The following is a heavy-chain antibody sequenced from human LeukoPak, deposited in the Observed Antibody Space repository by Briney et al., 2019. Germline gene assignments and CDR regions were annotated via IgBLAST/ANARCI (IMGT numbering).Heavy chain of an antibody. CDR3: ARDTLVVVVPAAIPPREDYYYYGMDV. J-gene: IGHJ6*02. D-gene: IGHD2-2*01. CDR1: GYTFTSYG. Sequence: ASVKVSCKASGYTFTSYGISWVRQAPGQGLEWMGWISAYNGNTNYAQKLQGRVTMTTDTSTSTAYMGLRSLRSDDTAVYYCARDTLVVVVPAAIPPREDYYYYGMDVWGQGTTVTVSS. CDR2: ISAYNGNT. V-gene: IGHV1-18*01.